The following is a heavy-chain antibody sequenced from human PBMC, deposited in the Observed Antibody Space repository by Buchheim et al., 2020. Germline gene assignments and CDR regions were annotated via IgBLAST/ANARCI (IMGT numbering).Heavy chain of an antibody. CDR2: INPNSGGP. J-gene: IGHJ4*02. D-gene: IGHD3-3*01. CDR1: GYTFTGYY. V-gene: IGHV1-2*04. Sequence: QVQLVQSGAEVKKPGASVKVSCKASGYTFTGYYMHWVRQAPGQGLEWMGWINPNSGGPNYAQKFQGWVTMTRDTSISTAYMELSRLRSDDTAVYYCARAVVDFWSGYYFDYWGQGTL. CDR3: ARAVVDFWSGYYFDY.